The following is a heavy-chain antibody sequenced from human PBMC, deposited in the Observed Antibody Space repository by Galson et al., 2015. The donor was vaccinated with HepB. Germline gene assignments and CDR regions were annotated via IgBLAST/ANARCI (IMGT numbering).Heavy chain of an antibody. J-gene: IGHJ4*02. CDR1: GFTFSSYG. CDR3: AKDGGSYSGEGFDY. V-gene: IGHV3-30*18. CDR2: ISFDGSDK. D-gene: IGHD1-26*01. Sequence: SLRLSCAASGFTFSSYGMHWVRQAPGKGLEWVAVISFDGSDKYYADSVKGRFTISRDNSKSTLYLQMNRLRAEDTAVYYCAKDGGSYSGEGFDYWGQGTLVTVSS.